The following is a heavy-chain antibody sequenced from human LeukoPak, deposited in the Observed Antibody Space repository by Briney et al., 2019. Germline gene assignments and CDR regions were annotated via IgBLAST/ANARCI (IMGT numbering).Heavy chain of an antibody. CDR1: GDSVSNNIAT. J-gene: IGHJ4*02. V-gene: IGHV6-1*01. CDR3: VRDPVGGSTIFDC. D-gene: IGHD1-26*01. CDR2: TYYRSRWGN. Sequence: SQTLSLTCAISGDSVSNNIATWNWIRQSPSRGLEWLGRTYYRSRWGNDYATSVKSRITINPDTSKNQFSLQLSSVTPEDTAVYYCVRDPVGGSTIFDCWGQGTLVTVSS.